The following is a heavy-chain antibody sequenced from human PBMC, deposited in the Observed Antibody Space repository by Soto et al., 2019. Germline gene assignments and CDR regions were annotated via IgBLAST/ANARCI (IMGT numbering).Heavy chain of an antibody. CDR3: ARHSTYTIRAGYCSGGRCLAFEI. D-gene: IGHD2-15*01. V-gene: IGHV5-51*01. J-gene: IGHJ3*02. CDR2: IYPGDSDT. Sequence: GESLKISCKGSGYGFTSYWIGWGLQMPWKGLEWMGIIYPGDSDTRYSPSFQGQVTISADKSISTAYLQWSSLKASDTAMYYCARHSTYTIRAGYCSGGRCLAFEIWGKGKMVTV. CDR1: GYGFTSYW.